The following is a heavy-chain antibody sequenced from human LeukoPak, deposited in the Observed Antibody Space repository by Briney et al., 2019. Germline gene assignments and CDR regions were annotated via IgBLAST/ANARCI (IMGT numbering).Heavy chain of an antibody. V-gene: IGHV4-34*01. CDR3: ARGLTTVTTNARYYYYYYMDV. D-gene: IGHD4-11*01. CDR2: INHSGST. CDR1: GGSFSGYY. Sequence: PSETLSLTCAVYGGSFSGYYWSWIRQPPGKGLEWIGEINHSGSTNYNPSLKSRVTISVDTSKNQFSLKLSSVTAADTAVYYYARGLTTVTTNARYYYYYYMDVWGKGTTVTVSS. J-gene: IGHJ6*03.